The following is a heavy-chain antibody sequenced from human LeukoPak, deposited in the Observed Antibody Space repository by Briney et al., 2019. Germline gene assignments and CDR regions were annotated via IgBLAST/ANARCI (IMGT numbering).Heavy chain of an antibody. V-gene: IGHV3-33*01. CDR2: IWYDGNNK. Sequence: GRSLRLSCAASGFTFNTYGMHWVRQAPGKGLEWVALIWYDGNNKYYADSVKGRFTISRDNSKSTLYLQMNTLTAEDTAVYYCGTDIEQGRGDLRLGFDYWGQGTLATVSS. CDR3: GTDIEQGRGDLRLGFDY. CDR1: GFTFNTYG. J-gene: IGHJ4*02. D-gene: IGHD7-27*01.